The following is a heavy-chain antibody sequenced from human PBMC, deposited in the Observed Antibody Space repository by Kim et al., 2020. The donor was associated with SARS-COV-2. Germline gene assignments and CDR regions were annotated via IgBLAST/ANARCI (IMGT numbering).Heavy chain of an antibody. V-gene: IGHV4-31*02. D-gene: IGHD3-3*01. Sequence: YYNPSLKSRVTISVDTSKNQFSLKLSSVTAADTAVYYCARVLFLEWLLDYWGQGTLVTVSS. CDR3: ARVLFLEWLLDY. J-gene: IGHJ4*02.